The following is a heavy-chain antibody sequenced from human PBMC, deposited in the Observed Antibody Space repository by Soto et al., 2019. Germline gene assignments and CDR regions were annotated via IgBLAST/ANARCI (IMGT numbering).Heavy chain of an antibody. D-gene: IGHD2-21*01. CDR3: ARFLAMIGHNWFDP. J-gene: IGHJ5*02. CDR2: IYPGDSDT. V-gene: IGHV5-51*01. Sequence: GESLKISCKGSGYSFSSHWIGWVRQMPGKGLDWMGIIYPGDSDTRYSPSFQGQVTISADKSISTAYLQWSSLKASDTAMYYCARFLAMIGHNWFDPWGQGTLVTVSS. CDR1: GYSFSSHW.